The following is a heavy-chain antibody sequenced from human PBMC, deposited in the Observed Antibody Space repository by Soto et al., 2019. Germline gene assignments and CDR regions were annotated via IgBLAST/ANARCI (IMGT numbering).Heavy chain of an antibody. CDR3: ARRDYDILTGYYGASGGAFDI. J-gene: IGHJ3*02. CDR2: IYFSGSI. D-gene: IGHD3-9*01. Sequence: SETLSLTCTVSGDSISSYYWSWIRQPPGKGQECICYIYFSGSINFNPSLKSRVTISVDTSKNLFSLKLCSVTAADTAVYYFARRDYDILTGYYGASGGAFDIWGQGTMVTVSS. V-gene: IGHV4-59*08. CDR1: GDSISSYY.